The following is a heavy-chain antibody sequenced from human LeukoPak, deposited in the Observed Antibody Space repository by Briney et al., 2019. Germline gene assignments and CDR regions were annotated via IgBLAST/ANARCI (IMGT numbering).Heavy chain of an antibody. CDR3: ARDRLLWFGNIN. D-gene: IGHD3-10*01. J-gene: IGHJ4*02. Sequence: GGSLRLSCGASGFTFSDYYMDWVRQAPGKGLEWVGRIRKKSKSYTTEYAASVKGRFTISRDNAKNSLYLQMNSLRAEDTAVYYCARDRLLWFGNINWGQGTLVTVSS. CDR2: IRKKSKSYTT. CDR1: GFTFSDYY. V-gene: IGHV3-72*01.